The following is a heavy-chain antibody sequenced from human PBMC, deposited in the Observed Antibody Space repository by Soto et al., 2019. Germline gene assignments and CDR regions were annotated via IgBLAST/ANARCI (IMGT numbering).Heavy chain of an antibody. J-gene: IGHJ4*02. CDR2: IKQDGSEK. D-gene: IGHD3-10*01. CDR1: GFTFSSYW. Sequence: PGGSLRLSCAASGFTFSSYWMSWVRQAPGKGLEWVANIKQDGSEKYYVDSVKGRFTISRDNAKNSLYLQMNSLRVEDTAVYYCASMGYYGSGSYYFDYWGQGTLVTVSS. CDR3: ASMGYYGSGSYYFDY. V-gene: IGHV3-7*01.